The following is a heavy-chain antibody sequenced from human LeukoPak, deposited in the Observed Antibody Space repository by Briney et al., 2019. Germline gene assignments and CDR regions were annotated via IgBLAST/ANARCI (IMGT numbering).Heavy chain of an antibody. Sequence: GGSLRLSCAASGFTFDDYAMHWVRQAPGKGLEWVSGISWNSGSIGYADSVKGRFTISRDNAKNSLYLQMNSLRAEDTALYYCAKGMYSSGWYIGYWGQGTLVTVSS. CDR3: AKGMYSSGWYIGY. CDR1: GFTFDDYA. J-gene: IGHJ4*02. D-gene: IGHD6-19*01. CDR2: ISWNSGSI. V-gene: IGHV3-9*01.